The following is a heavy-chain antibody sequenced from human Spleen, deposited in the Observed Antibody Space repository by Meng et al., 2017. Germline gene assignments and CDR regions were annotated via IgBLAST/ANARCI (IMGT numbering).Heavy chain of an antibody. Sequence: QVQLVQSGAEVKKPGASVKVSCKASGYTFTSYAMHWVRQAPGQRLEWMGWIRVGNDETHYSQKFQGRVTISRDTSASTAYMGLSSLRSEDTAIYYCARDLNGDRGIYFDYWGQGTLVTVSS. D-gene: IGHD3-10*01. J-gene: IGHJ4*02. V-gene: IGHV1-3*01. CDR3: ARDLNGDRGIYFDY. CDR2: IRVGNDET. CDR1: GYTFTSYA.